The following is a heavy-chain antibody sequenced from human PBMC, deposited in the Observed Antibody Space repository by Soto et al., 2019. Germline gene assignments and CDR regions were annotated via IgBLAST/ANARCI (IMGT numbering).Heavy chain of an antibody. CDR1: GSGFISSG. Sequence: SVKVSCKASGSGFISSGIQWVRQAHGQRLEWIGWIVVASGQTNYARNFRGRVAITRDTSTATAYIELTGLTSEDTAVYFCSADRPDIGVGWWVWGQGTTVTVSS. V-gene: IGHV1-58*02. CDR2: IVVASGQT. J-gene: IGHJ6*02. D-gene: IGHD2-15*01. CDR3: SADRPDIGVGWWV.